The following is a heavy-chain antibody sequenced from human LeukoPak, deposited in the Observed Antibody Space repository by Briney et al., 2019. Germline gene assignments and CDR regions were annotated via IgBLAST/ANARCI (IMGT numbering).Heavy chain of an antibody. Sequence: PGGSLRLSCAASGFTFSNYAMHWVRQAPGKGLEWVAVISSDGRNKYSADSVKGRFTISRDNAKNSLFLQMNSLRAEDTAVYYCAREAYFAYWGQGTLVTVSS. V-gene: IGHV3-30*03. CDR3: AREAYFAY. CDR1: GFTFSNYA. CDR2: ISSDGRNK. J-gene: IGHJ4*02.